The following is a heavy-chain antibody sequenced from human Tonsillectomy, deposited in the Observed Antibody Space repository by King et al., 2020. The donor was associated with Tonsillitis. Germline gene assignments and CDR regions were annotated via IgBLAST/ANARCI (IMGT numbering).Heavy chain of an antibody. J-gene: IGHJ4*02. V-gene: IGHV3-21*01. CDR2: ISSSSSYI. CDR3: AGLMTTVTEYYFDY. Sequence: VQLVESGGGLVKPGGSLRLSCAASGFTFSSYSMNWVRQAPGKGLEWVSSISSSSSYIYYADSVKGRFTISRDNAKNSLYLQMNSLRAEDTAVYYCAGLMTTVTEYYFDYWGQGTLVTVSS. CDR1: GFTFSSYS. D-gene: IGHD4-11*01.